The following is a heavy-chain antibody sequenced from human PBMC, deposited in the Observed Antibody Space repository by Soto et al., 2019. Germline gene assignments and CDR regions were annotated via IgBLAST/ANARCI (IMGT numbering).Heavy chain of an antibody. CDR1: AFIFSYYY. Sequence: GGSLRLSCAASAFIFSYYYMIWIRQAPGKGLEWVSYISSGSSYTNYADSVKGRFTISRDNSKNTLNLQMNSLRAEDTAVYYCAKGKGMNYYYGLDVWGQGTMVTVSS. V-gene: IGHV3-11*06. CDR3: AKGKGMNYYYGLDV. D-gene: IGHD3-10*01. CDR2: ISSGSSYT. J-gene: IGHJ6*02.